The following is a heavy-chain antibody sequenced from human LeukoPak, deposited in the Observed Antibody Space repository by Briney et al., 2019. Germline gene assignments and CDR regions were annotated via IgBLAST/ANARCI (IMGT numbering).Heavy chain of an antibody. V-gene: IGHV5-51*01. Sequence: GESLKISCKGSGYSFTSYWIGWVRQMPGKGLEWMGIIYPGDSDTRYSPSFQGQVTISADKSISTAYLQWSSLKASDTAMYYCARCGTAMVTGGLCWFDPWGQGTLVTVSS. J-gene: IGHJ5*02. CDR2: IYPGDSDT. CDR1: GYSFTSYW. CDR3: ARCGTAMVTGGLCWFDP. D-gene: IGHD5-18*01.